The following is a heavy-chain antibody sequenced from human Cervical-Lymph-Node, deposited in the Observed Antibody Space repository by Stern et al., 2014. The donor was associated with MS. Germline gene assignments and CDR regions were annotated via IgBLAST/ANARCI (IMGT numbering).Heavy chain of an antibody. CDR1: GFTFSSYS. J-gene: IGHJ4*02. V-gene: IGHV3-21*01. CDR3: ARYQYYYDSSGFDY. CDR2: ISSGSSYI. D-gene: IGHD3-22*01. Sequence: EVQLVESGGGLVQPGGSLRLSCAASGFTFSSYSMNWVRQAPGQGLEGVSSISSGSSYIYYADSVKGRFTISRDNAKNSLYLQMNSLRAEDTAVYYCARYQYYYDSSGFDYWGQGTLVTVSS.